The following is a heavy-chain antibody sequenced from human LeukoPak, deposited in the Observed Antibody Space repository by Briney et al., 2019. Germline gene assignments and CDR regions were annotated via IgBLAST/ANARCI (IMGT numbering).Heavy chain of an antibody. D-gene: IGHD6-19*01. CDR1: GFIFSDYY. CDR3: ARFGVGSGWYFDY. Sequence: GGSLSLSCAASGFIFSDYYMRWIRPAPGKGLEWVSYISSRSSYTNYADSVAGRFTISRDNAKNSLYLQMNSLRAEDTAVYYCARFGVGSGWYFDYCGQGTLVTVSS. CDR2: ISSRSSYT. V-gene: IGHV3-11*06. J-gene: IGHJ4*02.